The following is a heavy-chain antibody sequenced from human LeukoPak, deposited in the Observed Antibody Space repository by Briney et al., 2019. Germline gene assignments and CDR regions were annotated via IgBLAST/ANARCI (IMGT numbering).Heavy chain of an antibody. J-gene: IGHJ4*02. CDR1: NASIISSSYY. CDR2: IYYRGRT. D-gene: IGHD3-22*01. CDR3: ARQKILDDNYDSSGYYVDQ. V-gene: IGHV4-39*01. Sequence: SETLSLTCSVSNASIISSSYYWGRIRQPPGKGLEWIGSIYYRGRTYYNPSLKIRVTISADTSKNQFSLNLNSVTASDTAVYYCARQKILDDNYDSSGYYVDQWGQGSLVTVSS.